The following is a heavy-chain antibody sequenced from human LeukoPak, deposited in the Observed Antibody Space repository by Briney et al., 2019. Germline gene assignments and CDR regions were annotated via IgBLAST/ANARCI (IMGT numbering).Heavy chain of an antibody. Sequence: ASVKVSCKASGYTFTSYGISWVRQAPGQGLEWMGWISAYNGNTNYAQKLQGRVTMTTDTSTSTAYTELRSLRSDDTAVYYCAREWGLAAAGPQYYYGMDVWGQGTTVTVSS. D-gene: IGHD6-13*01. V-gene: IGHV1-18*01. J-gene: IGHJ6*02. CDR2: ISAYNGNT. CDR1: GYTFTSYG. CDR3: AREWGLAAAGPQYYYGMDV.